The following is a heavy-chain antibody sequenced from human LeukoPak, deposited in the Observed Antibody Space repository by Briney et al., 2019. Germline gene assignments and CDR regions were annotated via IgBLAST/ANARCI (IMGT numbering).Heavy chain of an antibody. D-gene: IGHD3-22*01. Sequence: GGSLRLSCAASGFTFSSYSMNWVRQAPGKGLEWVSSISSSSSYIYYADSVKGRFTISRDNSKNTLYLQMNSLRAEDTAVYYCAKDPLPYYYDSSGYYRGGLDYWGQGTLVTVSS. J-gene: IGHJ4*02. V-gene: IGHV3-21*01. CDR3: AKDPLPYYYDSSGYYRGGLDY. CDR1: GFTFSSYS. CDR2: ISSSSSYI.